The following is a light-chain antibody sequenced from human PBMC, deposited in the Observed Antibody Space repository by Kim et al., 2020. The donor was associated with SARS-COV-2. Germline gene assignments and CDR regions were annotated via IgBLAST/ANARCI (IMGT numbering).Light chain of an antibody. CDR2: DNN. CDR3: GTWDSSLSAGV. Sequence: QSVLTQPPSVSAAPGQKVTISCSGSSSNIGNNYVSWYQQFPGTAPKLLIYDNNKRPSGIPDRISGSKSGTSATLGITGLQTGDEADYYCGTWDSSLSAGVFGGGTQLTVL. J-gene: IGLJ2*01. CDR1: SSNIGNNY. V-gene: IGLV1-51*01.